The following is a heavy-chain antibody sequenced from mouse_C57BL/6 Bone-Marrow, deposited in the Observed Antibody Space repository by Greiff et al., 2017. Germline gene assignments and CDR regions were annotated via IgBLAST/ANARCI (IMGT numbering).Heavy chain of an antibody. D-gene: IGHD2-2*01. Sequence: EVQLQQSGPELVKPGASVKISCKASGYTFTDYYMNWVKQSHGKSLEWIGDINPNNGGTSYNQKFKGKATLPVDKSSSTAYMELRSLTSEDSAVYYCARGDGYDGGAWFAYWGQGTLVTVSA. CDR3: ARGDGYDGGAWFAY. CDR2: INPNNGGT. CDR1: GYTFTDYY. J-gene: IGHJ3*01. V-gene: IGHV1-26*01.